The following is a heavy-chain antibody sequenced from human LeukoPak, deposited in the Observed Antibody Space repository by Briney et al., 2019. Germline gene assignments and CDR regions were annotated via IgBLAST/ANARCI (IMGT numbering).Heavy chain of an antibody. CDR2: INHSGST. CDR1: GGSLSGYY. V-gene: IGHV4-34*01. CDR3: ARHYYDSRIDY. J-gene: IGHJ4*02. D-gene: IGHD3-22*01. Sequence: SETLSLTCAVYGGSLSGYYWSWIRQPPGKGLEWIGEINHSGSTNYNPSLKSRVTISVDTSKNQFSLKLSSVTAADTAVYYCARHYYDSRIDYWGQGTLVTVSS.